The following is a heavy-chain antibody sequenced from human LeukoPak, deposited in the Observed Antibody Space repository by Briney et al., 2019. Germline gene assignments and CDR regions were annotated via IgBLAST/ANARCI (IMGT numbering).Heavy chain of an antibody. CDR2: ISAYNGNT. J-gene: IGHJ4*02. V-gene: IGHV1-18*01. D-gene: IGHD2-2*01. Sequence: ASVKVSCKASGYTFTSYGISWVRQAPGQGLEWMGWISAYNGNTNYAQKLQGRVTMTTDTHKSTAYMELRSLRSDDTAVYYCARYCSSTSCYYYFDYWGQGTLVTVSS. CDR1: GYTFTSYG. CDR3: ARYCSSTSCYYYFDY.